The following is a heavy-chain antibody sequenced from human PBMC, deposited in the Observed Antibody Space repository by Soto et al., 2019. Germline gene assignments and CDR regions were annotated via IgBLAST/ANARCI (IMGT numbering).Heavy chain of an antibody. CDR3: ARVYVLRFLESPNYYYYGMDV. CDR1: GGSIRGISW. D-gene: IGHD3-3*01. V-gene: IGHV4-4*02. CDR2: IYHSGST. Sequence: PSETQCLTCAVSGGSIRGISWRSWVRQPPGKGLEWIGEIYHSGSTNYNPSLKSRVTISVDKSKNQFSLKLSSVTAADTAVYYCARVYVLRFLESPNYYYYGMDVWGQGTTVTVSS. J-gene: IGHJ6*02.